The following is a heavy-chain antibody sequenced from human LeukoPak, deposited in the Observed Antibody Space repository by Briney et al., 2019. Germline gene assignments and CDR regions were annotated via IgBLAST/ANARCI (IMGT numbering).Heavy chain of an antibody. CDR2: IYYSGTT. J-gene: IGHJ4*02. CDR1: GGSISSSSYY. V-gene: IGHV4-39*01. D-gene: IGHD5-24*01. Sequence: PSETLSLTCSVSGGSISSSSYYWGWIRQPPGKGLEWIGSIYYSGTTYYNLSLKSRVTISVDTSKNQFSLKLSSVTAADTAVYYCARSLGDDYNFYYWGQGTLVTVSS. CDR3: ARSLGDDYNFYY.